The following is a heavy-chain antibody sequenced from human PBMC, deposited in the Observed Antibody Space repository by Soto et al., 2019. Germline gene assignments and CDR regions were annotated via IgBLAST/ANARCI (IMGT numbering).Heavy chain of an antibody. D-gene: IGHD2-2*01. CDR2: TYYRSKWRN. CDR3: ARGQLKIGMDV. Sequence: QVQLQQSGPGLVKPSQTLSLTCAISGDSVSSNSAAWNWIRQSPSEGLEWRGRTYYRSKWRNEYEVSVKSRISINPDTAKNQFSLQLNSVTPEDTAVYYCARGQLKIGMDVWGQGTTVTVSS. CDR1: GDSVSSNSAA. J-gene: IGHJ6*02. V-gene: IGHV6-1*01.